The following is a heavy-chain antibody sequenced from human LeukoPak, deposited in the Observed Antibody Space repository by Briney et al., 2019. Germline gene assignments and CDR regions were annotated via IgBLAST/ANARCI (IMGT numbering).Heavy chain of an antibody. D-gene: IGHD5-12*01. CDR1: GCTFSSYG. CDR3: AKVGIVGTILPDYFDY. CDR2: ISYDGSNK. V-gene: IGHV3-30*18. Sequence: PGGSLRLSCAASGCTFSSYGMHWVRQAPAKGLERVAVISYDGSNKYYAGSVKGRFTISRDNSKNTLYRQMNRLRAEDRAGYYCAKVGIVGTILPDYFDYWGQGTLVTVSS. J-gene: IGHJ4*02.